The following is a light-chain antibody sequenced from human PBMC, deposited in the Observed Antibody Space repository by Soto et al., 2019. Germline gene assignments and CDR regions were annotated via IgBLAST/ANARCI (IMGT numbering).Light chain of an antibody. V-gene: IGLV2-14*01. CDR2: DVS. J-gene: IGLJ2*01. CDR1: SSDVGGYNY. Sequence: QSALTQPASVSGSPGQSITISCTGTSSDVGGYNYVSWYQQHPGKAPKLMIYDVSNRPSGVSNRFSGSKSGNTASLTISGLQAEDEADYYRSSYTSSSTLVVFGGWTKLTV. CDR3: SSYTSSSTLVV.